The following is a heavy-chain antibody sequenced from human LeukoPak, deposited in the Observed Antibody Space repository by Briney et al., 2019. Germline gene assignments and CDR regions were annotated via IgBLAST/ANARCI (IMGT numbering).Heavy chain of an antibody. V-gene: IGHV6-1*01. CDR3: ARGNNAFDI. Sequence: SQTLSLTFAISGDSVSSNSATWIWIRQSPSRGLEWLGRTYYRSKWYNDYAVSVKSRIIINPDTSKNQFSLQLNSVTPEDTAVYYCARGNNAFDIWGQGTTVTVSS. CDR1: GDSVSSNSAT. D-gene: IGHD2/OR15-2a*01. J-gene: IGHJ3*02. CDR2: TYYRSKWYN.